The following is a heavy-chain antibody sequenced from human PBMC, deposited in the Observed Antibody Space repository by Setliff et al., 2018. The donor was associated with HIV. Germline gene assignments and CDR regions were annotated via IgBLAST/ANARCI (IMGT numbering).Heavy chain of an antibody. CDR1: GGSISSDSYY. D-gene: IGHD4-17*01. J-gene: IGHJ3*02. V-gene: IGHV4-61*09. CDR3: ARRGYYGAFDI. Sequence: SETLSLTCTVSGGSISSDSYYWSWIRQPAGKGLEWVGHIYTSGSTYNNPSLKSRVTISLDTSKKRFSLKLSSVTAADTAVYYCARRGYYGAFDIWGQGTMVTVSS. CDR2: IYTSGST.